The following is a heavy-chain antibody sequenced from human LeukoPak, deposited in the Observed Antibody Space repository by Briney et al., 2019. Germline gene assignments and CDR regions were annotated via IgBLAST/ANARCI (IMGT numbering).Heavy chain of an antibody. CDR2: IDWDDDK. V-gene: IGHV2-70*18. Sequence: TLSLTCTVSGGSISSYYWSWIRQPPGKALEWLALIDWDDDKYYSTSLKTRLTISKDTSKNQVVLTMTNMDPVDTATYYCARTNYYGSGSYYGNWFDPWGQGTLVTVSS. D-gene: IGHD3-10*01. J-gene: IGHJ5*02. CDR1: GGSISSYYW. CDR3: ARTNYYGSGSYYGNWFDP.